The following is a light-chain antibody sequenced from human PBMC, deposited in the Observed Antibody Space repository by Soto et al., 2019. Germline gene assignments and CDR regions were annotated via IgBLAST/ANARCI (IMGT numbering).Light chain of an antibody. V-gene: IGKV3-20*01. Sequence: EVVLTQSPGTLSLSSGERATLSCRASQSVINSYLAWYQQKPGQAPRLLLYGAYNRATGIPARFSGSGSGTDFTLTISRLEPEDFAVYYCQQYGSSLPWTFGQGTKVDIK. J-gene: IGKJ1*01. CDR1: QSVINSY. CDR2: GAY. CDR3: QQYGSSLPWT.